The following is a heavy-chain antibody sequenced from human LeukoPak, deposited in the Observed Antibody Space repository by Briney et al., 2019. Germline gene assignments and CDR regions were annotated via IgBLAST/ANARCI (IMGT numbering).Heavy chain of an antibody. CDR3: AKEGTDYYDSSELDY. J-gene: IGHJ4*02. CDR1: GFTFSNYA. Sequence: QPGASLRLSCAASGFTFSNYAMSWVRQAPGKGLEWVSAILGSGGSTYYADSVKGRFTVSRDNSKSTLYLQMNSLRAEDTAVYYCAKEGTDYYDSSELDYWGQGTLVTVSS. D-gene: IGHD3-22*01. CDR2: ILGSGGST. V-gene: IGHV3-23*01.